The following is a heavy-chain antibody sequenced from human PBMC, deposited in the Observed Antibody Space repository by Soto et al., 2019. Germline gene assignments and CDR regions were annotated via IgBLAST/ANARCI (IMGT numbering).Heavy chain of an antibody. Sequence: KVSCKASGYTFTRSGISWVRQAPGQGLEWMGIIYPGDSDTRYSPSFQGHVTISADKSISTAYLQWSSLKASDTAMYYCARLAMATRRGYYGMDVWGQGTTVTVSS. J-gene: IGHJ6*02. D-gene: IGHD5-12*01. CDR3: ARLAMATRRGYYGMDV. CDR1: GYTFTRSG. CDR2: IYPGDSDT. V-gene: IGHV5-51*01.